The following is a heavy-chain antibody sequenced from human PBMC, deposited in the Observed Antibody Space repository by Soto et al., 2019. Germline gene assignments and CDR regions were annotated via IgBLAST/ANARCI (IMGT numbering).Heavy chain of an antibody. Sequence: GGSLRLSCAASGFTFSDYYMSWIRQAPGKGLEWVSYISSSGSTIYYADSVKGRFTISRDNAKNSLYLQMNSLRAEDTAVYYCASRIFGVEKESRYYYYYMDVWGKGTTVTVSS. J-gene: IGHJ6*03. CDR1: GFTFSDYY. CDR3: ASRIFGVEKESRYYYYYMDV. CDR2: ISSSGSTI. D-gene: IGHD3-3*01. V-gene: IGHV3-11*01.